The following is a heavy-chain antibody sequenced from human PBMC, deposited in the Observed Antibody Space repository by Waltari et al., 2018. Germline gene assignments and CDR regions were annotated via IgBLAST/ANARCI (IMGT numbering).Heavy chain of an antibody. Sequence: QLQLQESGSGLVEPSQTLSLTCAVSGGSISSGAYTWSWIRQPPGKGLEWIGYIFHSGSTIYNPALKSRVTISVNRSKNQFSLKLSSVTAADTAVYYCSGEDTGGYRFDYWGQGTLVTVSS. D-gene: IGHD2-8*02. CDR1: GGSISSGAYT. CDR2: IFHSGST. CDR3: SGEDTGGYRFDY. V-gene: IGHV4-30-2*01. J-gene: IGHJ4*02.